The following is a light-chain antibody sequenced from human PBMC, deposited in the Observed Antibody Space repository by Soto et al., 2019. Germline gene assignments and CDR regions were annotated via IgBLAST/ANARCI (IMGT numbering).Light chain of an antibody. CDR1: QSISTY. Sequence: DIQMTQSPSSLSASVGDRVTITCRASQSISTYLHWYQQKPGKAPNLLIYAASTLQSGVPSRFSGSGSGTDFTLTSSSLQPEDFATYFFQHGYSTPPTVGGGTKVDTK. V-gene: IGKV1-39*01. CDR3: QHGYSTPPT. J-gene: IGKJ4*01. CDR2: AAS.